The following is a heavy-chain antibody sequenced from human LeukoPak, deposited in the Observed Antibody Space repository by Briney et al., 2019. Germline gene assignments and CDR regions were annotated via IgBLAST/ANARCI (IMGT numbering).Heavy chain of an antibody. CDR2: ISTSSSYI. V-gene: IGHV3-21*01. CDR1: GFTFSSYA. J-gene: IGHJ4*02. Sequence: GGSLRLSCAASGFTFSSYAMGWVRQAPGKGLEWVSSISTSSSYIYYADSVKGRFTISRDNAKNSLYLQMNSLRAEDTAVYYCARVLSADFDYWGQGTLVTVSS. D-gene: IGHD2-15*01. CDR3: ARVLSADFDY.